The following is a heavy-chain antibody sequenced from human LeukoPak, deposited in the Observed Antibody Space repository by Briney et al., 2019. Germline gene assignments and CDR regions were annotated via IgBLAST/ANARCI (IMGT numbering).Heavy chain of an antibody. J-gene: IGHJ4*02. V-gene: IGHV3-33*01. D-gene: IGHD6-13*01. CDR2: IWYDGSNK. CDR3: ARDDPYSSSWSTNYFDY. CDR1: GFTFSSYG. Sequence: PGGSLRLSCAASGFTFSSYGMHWVRQAPGKGLEWVAVIWYDGSNKYYADSVKGRFTISRDNAKNSLYLQMNSLRAEDTAVYYCARDDPYSSSWSTNYFDYWGQGTLVTVSS.